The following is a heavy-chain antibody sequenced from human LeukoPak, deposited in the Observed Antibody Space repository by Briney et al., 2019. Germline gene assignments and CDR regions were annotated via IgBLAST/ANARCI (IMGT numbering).Heavy chain of an antibody. Sequence: ASVKVSCKASGYTFTGCYMHWVRQAPGQGLQWMGWINPNSGGTNYAQKFQGRVTMTRDTSISTAYMELSRLRSDDTAVYYCARYGIVVVPAAISWGYYYYYMDVWGKGTTVTVSS. CDR1: GYTFTGCY. V-gene: IGHV1-2*02. D-gene: IGHD2-2*01. J-gene: IGHJ6*03. CDR2: INPNSGGT. CDR3: ARYGIVVVPAAISWGYYYYYMDV.